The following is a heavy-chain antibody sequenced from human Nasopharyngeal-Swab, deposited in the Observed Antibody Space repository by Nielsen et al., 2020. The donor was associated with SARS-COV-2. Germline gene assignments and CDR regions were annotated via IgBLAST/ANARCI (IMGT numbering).Heavy chain of an antibody. CDR2: LWYDGTNR. CDR3: VRALGEEGDY. V-gene: IGHV3-33*01. CDR1: GFTFSRYG. D-gene: IGHD3-10*01. Sequence: GESLKISCEASGFTFSRYGMHWVRQAPGKGLEWVAVLWYDGTNRYYADSVKDRFTISRDNSKNTLDLQMNSLKAVDTAIYYCVRALGEEGDYWGQGTPVTVSS. J-gene: IGHJ4*02.